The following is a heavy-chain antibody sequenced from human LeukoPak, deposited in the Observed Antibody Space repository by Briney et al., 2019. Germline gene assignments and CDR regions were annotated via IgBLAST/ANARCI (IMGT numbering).Heavy chain of an antibody. D-gene: IGHD3-10*01. CDR2: IKSKTDGETT. Sequence: GGSLRLSCAASGFPFSNAWMSWVRQAPGKGLEWVGRIKSKTDGETTNYAEPVRGRFTISRDDSKSAVYLQMNSLKIEDTAVYYCTTDLGTYYHGSQRLIPIDYWGQGTLVTVSS. J-gene: IGHJ4*02. CDR1: GFPFSNAW. V-gene: IGHV3-15*01. CDR3: TTDLGTYYHGSQRLIPIDY.